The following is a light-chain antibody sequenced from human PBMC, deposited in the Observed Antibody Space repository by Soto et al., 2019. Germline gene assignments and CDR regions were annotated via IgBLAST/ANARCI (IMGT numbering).Light chain of an antibody. Sequence: QSALTQPASVSGSPGQSITISCTGTSSDVGGYNYVSWYQQHPGKAPKLMIYDVSNRPSGVSNRFSGSKSDNTASLAISGLQAEDEADYYSSSYTSTSAVVFGGGTKLTVL. CDR1: SSDVGGYNY. V-gene: IGLV2-14*01. J-gene: IGLJ2*01. CDR2: DVS. CDR3: SSYTSTSAVV.